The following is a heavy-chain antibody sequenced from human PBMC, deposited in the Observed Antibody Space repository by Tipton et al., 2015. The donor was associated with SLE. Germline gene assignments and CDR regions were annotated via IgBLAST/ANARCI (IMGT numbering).Heavy chain of an antibody. V-gene: IGHV4-34*01. CDR2: TSHSGRS. D-gene: IGHD4-23*01. CDR1: GGSLSDYF. J-gene: IGHJ4*02. Sequence: LRLSCAVYGGSLSDYFWTWIRQPPGKGLEWIGQTSHSGRSIYNPSLRSRVTISVDTSKMQFSLRLNSVTAADMAVYYCASGKLSYGGGDNWGQGTLVTVSS. CDR3: ASGKLSYGGGDN.